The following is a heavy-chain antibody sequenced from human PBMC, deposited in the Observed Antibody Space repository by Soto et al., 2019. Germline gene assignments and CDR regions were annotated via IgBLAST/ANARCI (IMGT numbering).Heavy chain of an antibody. J-gene: IGHJ4*02. Sequence: PGESLKISCEGSGYAFSNYWINWVRQVSGKGLEWMGRIDPTDSFTNYSPSFQGHVTFSVDKSTSTAYVQWSSLKASDTAMYYCARTTTTIFNLFDYWGQGTLVTVSS. D-gene: IGHD3-3*01. CDR1: GYAFSNYW. V-gene: IGHV5-10-1*01. CDR2: IDPTDSFT. CDR3: ARTTTTIFNLFDY.